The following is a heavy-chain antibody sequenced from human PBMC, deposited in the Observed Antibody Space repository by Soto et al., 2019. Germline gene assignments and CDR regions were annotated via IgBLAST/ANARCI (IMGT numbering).Heavy chain of an antibody. Sequence: ASVKVSCKASGYTFTGYYMHWVRQAPGQGLEWMGWINPNSGGTNYAQKLQGWVTMTRDTSISTAYMELSRLRSDDTAVYYCARGPADDVPYDYWGQGTRVTVSS. J-gene: IGHJ4*02. CDR1: GYTFTGYY. CDR3: ARGPADDVPYDY. V-gene: IGHV1-2*04. CDR2: INPNSGGT.